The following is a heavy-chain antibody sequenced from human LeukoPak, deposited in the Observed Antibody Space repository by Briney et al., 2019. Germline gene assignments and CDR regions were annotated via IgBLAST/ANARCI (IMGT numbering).Heavy chain of an antibody. D-gene: IGHD2-15*01. CDR2: ISSSSSYI. J-gene: IGHJ4*02. V-gene: IGHV3-21*01. CDR3: ARDDCSGGSCYYFDY. CDR1: GSTFSSYS. Sequence: PGGSLRLSCAASGSTFSSYSMNWVRQAPGKGLEWVSSISSSSSYIYYADSVKGRFTISRDNAKNSLYLRMNSLRAEDTAVYYCARDDCSGGSCYYFDYWGQGTLVTVSS.